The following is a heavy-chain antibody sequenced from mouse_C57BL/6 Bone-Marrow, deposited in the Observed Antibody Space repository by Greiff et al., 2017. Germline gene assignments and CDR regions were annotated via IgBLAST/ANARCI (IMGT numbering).Heavy chain of an antibody. V-gene: IGHV1-69*01. J-gene: IGHJ3*01. CDR2: IDPSDSYT. D-gene: IGHD2-5*01. CDR1: GYTFTSYW. CDR3: ARSNSNYVWFAD. Sequence: QVQLQQPGAELVMPGSSVKLSCKASGYTFTSYWMHWVKQRPGQGLEWIGEIDPSDSYTNYNQKFKGKSTLTVDKSSSTAYMQLSSLTSEDSAVYYCARSNSNYVWFADWGQGTLVTVSA.